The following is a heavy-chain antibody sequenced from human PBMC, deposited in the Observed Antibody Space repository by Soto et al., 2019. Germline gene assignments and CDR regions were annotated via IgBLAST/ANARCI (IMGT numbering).Heavy chain of an antibody. D-gene: IGHD3-16*01. CDR1: GFTFSSYA. Sequence: VRLSCAASGFTFSSYAMHWVRQAPGKGLEWVAVISYDGSNKYYADSVKGRFTISRDNSKNTLYLQMNSLRAEDTAVYYCARNGGHKTLHANYFDYWGQGTLVTVSS. V-gene: IGHV3-30-3*01. J-gene: IGHJ4*02. CDR3: ARNGGHKTLHANYFDY. CDR2: ISYDGSNK.